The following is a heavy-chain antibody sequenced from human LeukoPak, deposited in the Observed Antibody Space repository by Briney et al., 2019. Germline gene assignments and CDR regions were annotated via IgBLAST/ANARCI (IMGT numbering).Heavy chain of an antibody. Sequence: GGSLRLSCAASGFTFSSYAMSWVRQAPGKGLEWVSAISGSGGSTYYADSVKGRFTISRDNSKNTLYLQMNSLRAEDTAVYYCAKDLGGSSWSHDAFDIWGQGTMVTVSP. CDR3: AKDLGGSSWSHDAFDI. V-gene: IGHV3-23*01. CDR1: GFTFSSYA. CDR2: ISGSGGST. J-gene: IGHJ3*02. D-gene: IGHD6-13*01.